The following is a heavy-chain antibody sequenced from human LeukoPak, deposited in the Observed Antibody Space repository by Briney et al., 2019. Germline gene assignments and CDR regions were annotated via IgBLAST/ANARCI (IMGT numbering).Heavy chain of an antibody. CDR3: AREFYDSSGYSGYFDY. CDR2: ISYDGSNK. V-gene: IGHV3-30-3*01. Sequence: PGGSLRLSCAASGFTFSSYAMHWVRQAPGKGLEWVAVISYDGSNKYYADSVKGRFTISRDNSKNTLYPQMNSLRAEDTAVYYCAREFYDSSGYSGYFDYWGQGTLVTVSS. J-gene: IGHJ4*02. CDR1: GFTFSSYA. D-gene: IGHD3-22*01.